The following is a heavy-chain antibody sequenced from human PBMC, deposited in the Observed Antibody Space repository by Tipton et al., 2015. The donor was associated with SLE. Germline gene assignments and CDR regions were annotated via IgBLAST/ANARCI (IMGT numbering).Heavy chain of an antibody. D-gene: IGHD2-15*01. CDR1: GFTFSSYD. CDR2: IGTAGDT. V-gene: IGHV3-13*01. Sequence: SLRLSCAASGFTFSSYDMHWVRQATGKGLEWVSAIGTAGDTYYPGSVKGRFTISRENAKNSLYLQMNSLRAGDTAVYYCARGAKLGYCSGGSCFGFDYWGQGTLVTVSS. J-gene: IGHJ4*02. CDR3: ARGAKLGYCSGGSCFGFDY.